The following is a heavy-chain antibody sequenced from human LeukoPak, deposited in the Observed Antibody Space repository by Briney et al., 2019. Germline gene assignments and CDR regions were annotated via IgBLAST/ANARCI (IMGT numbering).Heavy chain of an antibody. CDR3: AREAIAVAAGYFDY. V-gene: IGHV3-30-3*01. J-gene: IGHJ4*02. CDR2: ISYDGSNK. Sequence: GGSLRLSCAASGFTFSSYAMHWVRQAPGKGLEWVAVISYDGSNKYYADSVKGRFTISRDNSKNTLYLQMNSLGAEDTAVYYCAREAIAVAAGYFDYWGQGTLVTVSS. D-gene: IGHD6-19*01. CDR1: GFTFSSYA.